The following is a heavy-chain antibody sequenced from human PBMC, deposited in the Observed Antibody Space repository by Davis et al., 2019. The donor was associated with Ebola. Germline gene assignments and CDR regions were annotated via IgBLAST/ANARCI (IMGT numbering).Heavy chain of an antibody. Sequence: GGSLRLSCAASGFTFSTYGMNWVRQAPGKGLEWVASISYDGRNKYSADSVKGRFTISRDNSQNTLYLQMNSLRAEDSAIYYCAKDMYSSSWRVDYWGQGTLVTVSS. D-gene: IGHD6-13*01. J-gene: IGHJ4*02. CDR2: ISYDGRNK. V-gene: IGHV3-30*18. CDR1: GFTFSTYG. CDR3: AKDMYSSSWRVDY.